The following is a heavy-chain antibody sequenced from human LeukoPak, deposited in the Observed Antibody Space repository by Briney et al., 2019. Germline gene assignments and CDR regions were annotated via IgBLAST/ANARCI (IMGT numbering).Heavy chain of an antibody. CDR1: GFAFSHYG. J-gene: IGHJ4*02. D-gene: IGHD6-19*01. Sequence: PGGSLRLSCAASGFAFSHYGMHWVRQAPSKGLEWVAVISYDGRNQYYADSVKGRFTISRDNSKNTLYLQMNSLRAEDTAVYYCAKVEFSSGWYGYFDNWGQGTLVTVSS. CDR3: AKVEFSSGWYGYFDN. V-gene: IGHV3-30*18. CDR2: ISYDGRNQ.